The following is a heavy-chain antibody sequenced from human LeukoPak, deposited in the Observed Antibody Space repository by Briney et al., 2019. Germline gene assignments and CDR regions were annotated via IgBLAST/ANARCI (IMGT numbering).Heavy chain of an antibody. CDR1: GGSISSSSYY. V-gene: IGHV4-39*07. Sequence: SETLSLTCTVSGGSISSSSYYWGWIRQPPGKGLEWIGSIYYSGSTYYNPSLKSRVTISVDTSKNQFSLKLSSVTAADTAVYYCARVWTYYYYYMDVWGKGTTVTVSS. J-gene: IGHJ6*03. CDR3: ARVWTYYYYYMDV. CDR2: IYYSGST. D-gene: IGHD3/OR15-3a*01.